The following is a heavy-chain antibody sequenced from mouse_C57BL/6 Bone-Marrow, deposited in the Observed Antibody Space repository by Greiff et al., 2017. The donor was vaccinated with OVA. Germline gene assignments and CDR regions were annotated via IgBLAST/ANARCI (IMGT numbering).Heavy chain of an antibody. CDR3: ASYGFSAY. CDR2: INPNNGGT. Sequence: VQLQQSGPELVKPGASVKIPCKASGYTFTDYNMDWVKQSHGKSLEWIGDINPNNGGTIYNQKFKGKATLTVDKSSSTAYMELRSLTSEDTAVYYCASYGFSAYWGQGTLVTVSA. V-gene: IGHV1-18*01. D-gene: IGHD2-2*01. CDR1: GYTFTDYN. J-gene: IGHJ3*01.